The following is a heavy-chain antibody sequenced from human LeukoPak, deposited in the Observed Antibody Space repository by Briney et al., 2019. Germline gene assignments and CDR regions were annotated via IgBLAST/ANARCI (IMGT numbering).Heavy chain of an antibody. V-gene: IGHV1-2*02. Sequence: ASEKVSCEASGYSFNVYYIHWVRQAPGQGLEWMGWIKPKSDDTNYGQNFQGRVTMTRDTSISTAYMELSRLRSDDTAVYYCARVDEGGHFSYYGMDAWGQGTTVTVSS. CDR2: IKPKSDDT. D-gene: IGHD3-16*01. CDR1: GYSFNVYY. J-gene: IGHJ6*02. CDR3: ARVDEGGHFSYYGMDA.